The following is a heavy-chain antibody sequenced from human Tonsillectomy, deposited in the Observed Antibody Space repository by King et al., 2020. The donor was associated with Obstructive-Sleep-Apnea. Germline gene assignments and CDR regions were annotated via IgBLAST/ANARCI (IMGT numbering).Heavy chain of an antibody. CDR1: GFTFSSYA. V-gene: IGHV3-30*04. D-gene: IGHD1-26*01. Sequence: VQLVESGGGVVQPGRSLRLSCAASGFTFSSYAMHWVRQAPGKGLEWVAVISYDGSNKYYADSVKGRFTISRDNSKHTLYLQMNSLRAEDTGVYYCARSYYDYDYGMDVWGQGTTVTVSS. J-gene: IGHJ6*02. CDR2: ISYDGSNK. CDR3: ARSYYDYDYGMDV.